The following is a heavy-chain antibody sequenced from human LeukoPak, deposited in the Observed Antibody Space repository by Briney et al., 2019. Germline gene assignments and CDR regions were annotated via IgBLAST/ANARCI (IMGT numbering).Heavy chain of an antibody. V-gene: IGHV4-30-4*08. CDR3: ARGTNIVVVPAALPNWFDP. CDR2: IYYSGST. D-gene: IGHD2-2*01. Sequence: SETLSLTCTVSGGSISSGDYYWSWIRQPPGKGLEWIGYIYYSGSTYYNPSLKSRVTISVDTPKNQFSLKLSSVTAADTAVYYCARGTNIVVVPAALPNWFDPWGQGTLVTVSS. J-gene: IGHJ5*02. CDR1: GGSISSGDYY.